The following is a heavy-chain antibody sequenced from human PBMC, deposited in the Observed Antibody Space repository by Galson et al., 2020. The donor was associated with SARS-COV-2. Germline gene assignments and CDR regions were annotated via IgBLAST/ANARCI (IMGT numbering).Heavy chain of an antibody. D-gene: IGHD2-15*01. CDR1: GYTFTSYY. V-gene: IGHV1-46*01. Sequence: ASVKVSCKASGYTFTSYYMHWVRQAPGQGLEWMGIINPSGGSTSYAQKFQGRVTMTRDTSTSTVYMELSSLRSEDTAVYYCARDRSDCSGGNCYYVDYWGQGTLVTVSS. CDR3: ARDRSDCSGGNCYYVDY. CDR2: INPSGGST. J-gene: IGHJ4*02.